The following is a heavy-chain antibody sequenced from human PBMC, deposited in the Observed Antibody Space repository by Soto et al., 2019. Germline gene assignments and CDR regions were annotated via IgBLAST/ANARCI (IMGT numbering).Heavy chain of an antibody. Sequence: QVQLVQSGAEVKKPGSSVKVSCKASGGTFSSYAISWVRQAPGQGLEWMGEIIPIFGTANYAQKFQGRVTITGDESTSPAYRELSSLRSEDTAVYYCARDRGPSSGYYPYWFDPWGQGTLVTVSS. CDR3: ARDRGPSSGYYPYWFDP. CDR2: IIPIFGTA. V-gene: IGHV1-69*12. CDR1: GGTFSSYA. J-gene: IGHJ5*02. D-gene: IGHD3-22*01.